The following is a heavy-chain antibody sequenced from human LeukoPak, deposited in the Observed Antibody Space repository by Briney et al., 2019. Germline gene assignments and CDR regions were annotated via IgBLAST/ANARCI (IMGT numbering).Heavy chain of an antibody. CDR2: ISSSSSYI. J-gene: IGHJ3*02. CDR3: ARSVQWLDDAFDI. V-gene: IGHV3-21*01. CDR1: GFTFSSYS. D-gene: IGHD6-19*01. Sequence: GGSLRLSCAASGFTFSSYSMNWVRQAPGKGLEWVSSISSSSSYIYYADSVKGRFTISRDNAKNSLYLQMNSLRAEDTAVYYCARSVQWLDDAFDIWGQGTMVTVSS.